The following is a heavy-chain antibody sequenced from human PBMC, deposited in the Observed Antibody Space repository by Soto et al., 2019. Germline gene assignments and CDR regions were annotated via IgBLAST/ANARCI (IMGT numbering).Heavy chain of an antibody. CDR3: ARDPGETMVLDY. J-gene: IGHJ4*02. V-gene: IGHV1-2*04. CDR2: INPNSGGT. CDR1: GYTFTGYY. Sequence: GASVKVSCKASGYTFTGYYMHLVRQAPGQGLEWMGWINPNSGGTNYAQKFQGWVTMTRDTSISTAYMELSRLRSDDTAVYYCARDPGETMVLDYWGQGTLVTVSS. D-gene: IGHD3-10*01.